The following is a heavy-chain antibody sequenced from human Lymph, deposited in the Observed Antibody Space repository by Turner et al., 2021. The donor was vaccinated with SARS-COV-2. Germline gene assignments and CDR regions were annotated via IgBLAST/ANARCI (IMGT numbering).Heavy chain of an antibody. Sequence: QVQLVQSGAEVKRPGASAKGSCTASGYIFTGYYMHWVRQAPGQGLEGMGWINPNSGGTNYAQKFQGRVTMTRDTSISTAYMEVSRLRSDDTAVYYCARDTRGDYSYYYDGMDVWGQGTTVTVSS. J-gene: IGHJ6*02. V-gene: IGHV1-2*02. CDR1: GYIFTGYY. D-gene: IGHD4-17*01. CDR2: INPNSGGT. CDR3: ARDTRGDYSYYYDGMDV.